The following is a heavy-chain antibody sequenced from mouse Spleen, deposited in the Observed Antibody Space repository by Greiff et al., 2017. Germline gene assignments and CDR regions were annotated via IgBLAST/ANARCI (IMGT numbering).Heavy chain of an antibody. D-gene: IGHD3-2*01. CDR1: GFTFSSYT. V-gene: IGHV5-9*04. Sequence: EVKLVESGGGLVKPGGSLKLSCAASGFTFSSYTMSWVRQTPAKRLEWVATISSGGGNTYYPDSVKGRFTISRDNARNTLYLQMSSLRSEDTAMYYCARRQLGSDYWGQGTTLTVSS. CDR3: ARRQLGSDY. J-gene: IGHJ2*01. CDR2: ISSGGGNT.